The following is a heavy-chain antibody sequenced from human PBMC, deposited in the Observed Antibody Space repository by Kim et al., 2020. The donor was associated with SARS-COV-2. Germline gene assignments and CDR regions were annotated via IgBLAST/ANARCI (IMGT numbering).Heavy chain of an antibody. J-gene: IGHJ6*02. CDR3: AKAFEWLDYYYYGMDV. Sequence: GGSLRLSCAASGFTFSSYGMHWVRQAPGKGLEWVAVISYDGSNKYYADSVKGRFTISRDNSKNTLYLQMNSLRAEDTAVYYCAKAFEWLDYYYYGMDVWGQGTTVTVSS. V-gene: IGHV3-30*18. D-gene: IGHD6-19*01. CDR2: ISYDGSNK. CDR1: GFTFSSYG.